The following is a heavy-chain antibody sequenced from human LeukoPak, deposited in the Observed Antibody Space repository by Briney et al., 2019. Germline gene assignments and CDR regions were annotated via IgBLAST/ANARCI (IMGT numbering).Heavy chain of an antibody. CDR3: ARGLYFDY. J-gene: IGHJ4*02. Sequence: KPSETLSLTCAVYGGSFSGYYWSWIRQPPGKGLEWIGEINHSGSTNYNPSLKSRVTISVDTSKNQFSLKLSSVTAADTAVYYCARGLYFDYWGQGTLVTVSS. V-gene: IGHV4-34*01. CDR2: INHSGST. CDR1: GGSFSGYY.